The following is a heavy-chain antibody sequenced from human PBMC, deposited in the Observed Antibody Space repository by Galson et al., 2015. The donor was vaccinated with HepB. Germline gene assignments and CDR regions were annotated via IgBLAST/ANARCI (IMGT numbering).Heavy chain of an antibody. D-gene: IGHD6-19*01. Sequence: QSGAEVKKPGESLRISCKGSGYRFTNYWISWVRQMPGKGLEWMGKIDPSDSYTNYSPSFQGHVTISADKSISTAYLQWSSLKASDTAMYYCASRSSGWYLGPAFAIWGQGTMVTVSS. J-gene: IGHJ3*02. CDR2: IDPSDSYT. CDR1: GYRFTNYW. CDR3: ASRSSGWYLGPAFAI. V-gene: IGHV5-10-1*01.